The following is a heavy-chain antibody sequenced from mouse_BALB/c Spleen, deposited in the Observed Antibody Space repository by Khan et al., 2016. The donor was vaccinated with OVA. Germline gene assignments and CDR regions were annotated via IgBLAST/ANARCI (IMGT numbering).Heavy chain of an antibody. J-gene: IGHJ4*01. V-gene: IGHV11-2*02. CDR3: MIYAMDY. Sequence: EVQLLETGGGLVQFGGSRGLSCEGSGFTFSGFWMSWVRQTLGKTLEWIGDINSDGSVINYAPSIKDRFTIFRDNDKSTLYLQMSNVRSEDTATYFCMIYAMDYWGQGTSVTVSS. CDR1: GFTFSGFW. CDR2: INSDGSVI.